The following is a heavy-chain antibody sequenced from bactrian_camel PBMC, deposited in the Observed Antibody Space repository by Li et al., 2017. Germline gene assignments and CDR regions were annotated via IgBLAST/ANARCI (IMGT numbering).Heavy chain of an antibody. CDR3: AKHGGWYGLWKWEYDY. V-gene: IGHV3S1*01. CDR2: MISTGGRS. D-gene: IGHD6*01. J-gene: IGHJ4*01. Sequence: HVQLVESGGDLVRPGGSLRIACAASGFPFSTYGYDIHWVRQAPGKGLEWVSVMISTGGRSYYADSVKGRFTISKDSAENTLYLQMNSLKSEDTAMYYCAKHGGWYGLWKWEYDYWGQGTQVTVS. CDR1: GFPFSTYGYD.